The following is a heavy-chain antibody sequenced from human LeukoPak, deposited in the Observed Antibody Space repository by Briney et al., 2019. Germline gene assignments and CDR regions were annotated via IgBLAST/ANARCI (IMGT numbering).Heavy chain of an antibody. V-gene: IGHV4-59*02. J-gene: IGHJ4*02. CDR2: IYYTGYT. Sequence: SETLSLTCSVSGASVTSSYWTWVRLPPGRGLEWIGYIYYTGYTNYNPSLKSRVTILVDTSRNQFSLKLTSVTAADTAVYHCARRGRGYSYGRPFDYWGLGTLVTVSS. CDR1: GASVTSSY. D-gene: IGHD5-18*01. CDR3: ARRGRGYSYGRPFDY.